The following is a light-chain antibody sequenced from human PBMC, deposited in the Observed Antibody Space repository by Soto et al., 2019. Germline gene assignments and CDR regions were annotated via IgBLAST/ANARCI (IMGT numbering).Light chain of an antibody. Sequence: EIVMTQSPATLSVSPGERATLSCRASQSVSSNLAWYQQKPGQAPRLLIYGAPTRATGIPARFSGSRSGTEFTLTISSLQSEDFAVYYCQQYNNWPPWTFGQGTKVEIK. CDR1: QSVSSN. CDR3: QQYNNWPPWT. CDR2: GAP. J-gene: IGKJ1*01. V-gene: IGKV3-15*01.